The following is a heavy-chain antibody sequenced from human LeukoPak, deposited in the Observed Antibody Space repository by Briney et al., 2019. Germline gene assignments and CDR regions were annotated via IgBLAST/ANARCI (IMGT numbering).Heavy chain of an antibody. Sequence: ASVKVSCKASGGTFGSYAISWVRQAPGQGLEWMGGIIPIFGTANYAQKFQGRVTMTRDTSTSTVYMELSSLRSEDTAVYYCARERAAAGTLPDYWGQGTLVTVSS. CDR2: IIPIFGTA. CDR1: GGTFGSYA. D-gene: IGHD6-13*01. CDR3: ARERAAAGTLPDY. J-gene: IGHJ4*02. V-gene: IGHV1-69*05.